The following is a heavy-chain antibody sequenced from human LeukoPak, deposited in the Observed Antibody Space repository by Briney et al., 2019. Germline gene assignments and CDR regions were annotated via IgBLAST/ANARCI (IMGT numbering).Heavy chain of an antibody. J-gene: IGHJ4*02. CDR2: ISYDGSNK. D-gene: IGHD4-17*01. CDR3: ARDRATVTNDFDY. Sequence: GGSLRLSCAASGFTFTSYSMNWVRQAPGKGLEWVAVISYDGSNKYYADSVKGRFTISRDNSKNTLYLQMNSPRAEDTAVYYCARDRATVTNDFDYWGQGTLVTVSS. CDR1: GFTFTSYS. V-gene: IGHV3-30-3*01.